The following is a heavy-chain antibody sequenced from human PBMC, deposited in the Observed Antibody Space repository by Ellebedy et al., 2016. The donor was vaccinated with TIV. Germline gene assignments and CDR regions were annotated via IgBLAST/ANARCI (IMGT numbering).Heavy chain of an antibody. CDR2: INPSGGST. J-gene: IGHJ5*02. Sequence: ASVTVSCXASGYTFTSYYMHWVRQAPGQGLEWMGIINPSGGSTSYAQKLQGRVTMTRDTSTSTVYMERSSLRSEDTAVYYCARGGVVPAAITNWFDPWGQGTLGTVSS. CDR3: ARGGVVPAAITNWFDP. CDR1: GYTFTSYY. V-gene: IGHV1-46*01. D-gene: IGHD2-2*02.